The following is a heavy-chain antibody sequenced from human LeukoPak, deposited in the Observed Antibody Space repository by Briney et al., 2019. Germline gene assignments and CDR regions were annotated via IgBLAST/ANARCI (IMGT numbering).Heavy chain of an antibody. CDR2: ISSSSTTI. D-gene: IGHD3-10*01. CDR1: GFTFNSYS. Sequence: GGSLRLSCAASGFTFNSYSMNWVRQAPGKGLEWLPYISSSSTTIYYADSVKGRSTISRDNAKNSLYLQMNSLRAEDTAVYYCARVPWFGEPNSGGDSDYWGQGTLVTVS. J-gene: IGHJ4*02. CDR3: ARVPWFGEPNSGGDSDY. V-gene: IGHV3-48*01.